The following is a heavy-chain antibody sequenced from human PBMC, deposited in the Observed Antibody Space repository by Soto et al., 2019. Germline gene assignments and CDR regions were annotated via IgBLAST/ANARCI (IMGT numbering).Heavy chain of an antibody. D-gene: IGHD3-3*02. J-gene: IGHJ3*02. Sequence: ASVKVSCKATGYTFSAYTMNWVRQAPGQSLEWMGWINAGSGNTKYSQNFQGRVSITRDTSASTVYMELTGPTSEDTAVYYCARDTETLGPRANDALDIWGQWTMVT. V-gene: IGHV1-3*01. CDR3: ARDTETLGPRANDALDI. CDR1: GYTFSAYT. CDR2: INAGSGNT.